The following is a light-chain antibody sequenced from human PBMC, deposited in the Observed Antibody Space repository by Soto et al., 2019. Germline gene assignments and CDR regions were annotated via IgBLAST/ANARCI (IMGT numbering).Light chain of an antibody. CDR3: QQYNNWPPYT. CDR1: QSVSSN. V-gene: IGKV3-15*01. J-gene: IGKJ2*01. Sequence: EIVMTQSPATLSVSPGERATLSCRASQSVSSNLAWYQQKPGQAPRLPIYGASTRATGIPARFSGSGSGTAFTLTISSLQSEDFAVYYCQQYNNWPPYTFGQGTKLEIK. CDR2: GAS.